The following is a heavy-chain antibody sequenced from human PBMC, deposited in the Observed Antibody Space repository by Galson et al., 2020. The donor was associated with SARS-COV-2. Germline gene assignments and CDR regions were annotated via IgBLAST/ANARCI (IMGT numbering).Heavy chain of an antibody. J-gene: IGHJ6*03. V-gene: IGHV7-4-1*02. CDR3: ARAEEGIVVVPAANGRDYYYYMDV. Sequence: ASVKVSCKASGYTFTSYAMNWVRQAPGQGLEWMGWINTNTGNPTYAQGFTGRFVFSLDTSVSTAYLQISSLKAEDTAVYYCARAEEGIVVVPAANGRDYYYYMDVWGKGTTVTVSS. CDR1: GYTFTSYA. CDR2: INTNTGNP. D-gene: IGHD2-2*01.